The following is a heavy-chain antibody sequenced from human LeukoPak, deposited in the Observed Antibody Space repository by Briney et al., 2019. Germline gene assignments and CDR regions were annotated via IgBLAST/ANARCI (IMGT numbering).Heavy chain of an antibody. D-gene: IGHD2-2*01. CDR2: ISSSGSTI. CDR1: GFTFSDYY. J-gene: IGHJ6*02. Sequence: GGSLRLSCAASGFTFSDYYMSWIRRAPGKGLEWVSYISSSGSTIYYADSVKGRFTISRDNAKNSLYLQMNSLRAEDTAVYYCARVDCSSTSCYYYYYYGMDVWGQGTTVTVSS. V-gene: IGHV3-11*01. CDR3: ARVDCSSTSCYYYYYYGMDV.